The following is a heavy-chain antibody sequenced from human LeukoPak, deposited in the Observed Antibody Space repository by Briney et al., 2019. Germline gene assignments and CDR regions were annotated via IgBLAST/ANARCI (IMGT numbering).Heavy chain of an antibody. Sequence: SVRVSCKASGGTFSSYAISWVRQAPGQGLEWMGGIIPIFGTANYAQKFQGRVTITTDESTSTAYMELSSLRSEGTAVYYCARGSYDYVWGSIDYWGQGTLVTVSS. CDR2: IIPIFGTA. V-gene: IGHV1-69*05. CDR1: GGTFSSYA. D-gene: IGHD3-16*01. J-gene: IGHJ4*02. CDR3: ARGSYDYVWGSIDY.